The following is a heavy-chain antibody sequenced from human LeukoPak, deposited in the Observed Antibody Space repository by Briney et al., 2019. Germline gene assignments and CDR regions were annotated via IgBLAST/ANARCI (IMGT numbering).Heavy chain of an antibody. Sequence: ASVKVSCKASGYTFTSYGISWVRQAPGQGLEWMGWINPNSGGTNYAQKFQGRVTMTRDTSISTAYMELSRLRSDDTAVYYCARGGVEMAKVTHWGQGTLVTVSS. CDR3: ARGGVEMAKVTH. D-gene: IGHD5-24*01. CDR1: GYTFTSYG. V-gene: IGHV1-2*02. CDR2: INPNSGGT. J-gene: IGHJ4*02.